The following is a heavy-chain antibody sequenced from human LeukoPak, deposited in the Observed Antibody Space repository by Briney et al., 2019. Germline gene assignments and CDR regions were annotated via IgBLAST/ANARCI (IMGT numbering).Heavy chain of an antibody. J-gene: IGHJ4*02. Sequence: PGGSLRLSCAASGFTFTDLYMSWIRQAPGKGLEWLSDISRSSTDTNYADSVKGRFTISRDNAKNSLFLQLNSLRAEDTAVYYCARKTYYYDSGSYSKSYYFDYWGQGTLVTVSS. CDR2: ISRSSTDT. V-gene: IGHV3-11*06. D-gene: IGHD3-10*01. CDR3: ARKTYYYDSGSYSKSYYFDY. CDR1: GFTFTDLY.